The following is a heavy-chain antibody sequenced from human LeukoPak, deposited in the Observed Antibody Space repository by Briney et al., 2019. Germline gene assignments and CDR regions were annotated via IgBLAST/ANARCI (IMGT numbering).Heavy chain of an antibody. V-gene: IGHV1-8*03. CDR1: GYTFTSYD. CDR2: MNPNSGNT. CDR3: AREKYYTSGSIYNRIDY. D-gene: IGHD3-10*01. Sequence: TSVKVSCKASGYTFTSYDINWVRQATGQGLEWMGWMNPNSGNTGYAQKFQGRVTITRNTSISTAYMELSSLRSEDTALYYCAREKYYTSGSIYNRIDYWGQGTLVTVSS. J-gene: IGHJ4*02.